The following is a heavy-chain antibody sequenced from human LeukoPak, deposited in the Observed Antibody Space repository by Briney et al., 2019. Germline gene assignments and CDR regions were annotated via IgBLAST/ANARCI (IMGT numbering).Heavy chain of an antibody. CDR1: GFTFSSYS. D-gene: IGHD3-22*01. V-gene: IGHV3-21*01. CDR2: ISSSSSYI. CDR3: ARGEPYYYDSSGYPKPDFDY. J-gene: IGHJ4*02. Sequence: PGGSLRLSCAASGFTFSSYSMNWVRQAPGKGLEWVSSISSSSSYIYYADSVKGRFTISRDNAKNSLYLQMNSLRAEDTAVYYCARGEPYYYDSSGYPKPDFDYWGQGTLVTVSS.